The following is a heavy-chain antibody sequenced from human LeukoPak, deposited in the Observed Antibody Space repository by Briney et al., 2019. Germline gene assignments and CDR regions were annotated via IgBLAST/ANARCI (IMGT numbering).Heavy chain of an antibody. V-gene: IGHV4-4*02. J-gene: IGHJ4*02. CDR3: GSSYASGPY. CDR2: ICHSEST. D-gene: IGHD3-10*01. Sequence: SGTLSLTCAVSGGAISSSNWWSWVRQPPGKGLEWIGEICHSESTNYNTSTKSRVTISVDMSKNQFSLKLSSVSASDRAVYYCGSSYASGPYWGQGTLVTVSS. CDR1: GGAISSSNW.